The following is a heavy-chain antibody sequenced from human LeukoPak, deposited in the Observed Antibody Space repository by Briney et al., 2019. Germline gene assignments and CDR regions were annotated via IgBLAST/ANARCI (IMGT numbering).Heavy chain of an antibody. V-gene: IGHV1-2*02. D-gene: IGHD2-15*01. Sequence: EASVKVSCKASGYTFTGYYMHWVRQAPGQGLEWMGWINPNSGGTNYAQKFQGRVTMTRDTSISTAYMELSRLRSDDTAVYYCAILGYCSGGSCYRFDYWGQGTLVTVSS. CDR1: GYTFTGYY. CDR3: AILGYCSGGSCYRFDY. CDR2: INPNSGGT. J-gene: IGHJ4*02.